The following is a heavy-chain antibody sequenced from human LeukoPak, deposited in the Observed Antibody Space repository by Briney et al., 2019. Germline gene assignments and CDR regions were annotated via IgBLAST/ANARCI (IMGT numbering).Heavy chain of an antibody. Sequence: AGGSLRLSCAASGFTFSNAWMNWVRQAPGKGLEWVSVIYSGGSTYYADSVKGRFTISRDNSKNTLYLQMNSLRAEDTAVYYCARALGFDYFDYWGQGTLVTVSS. CDR2: IYSGGST. CDR1: GFTFSNAW. V-gene: IGHV3-53*01. CDR3: ARALGFDYFDY. D-gene: IGHD3-16*01. J-gene: IGHJ4*02.